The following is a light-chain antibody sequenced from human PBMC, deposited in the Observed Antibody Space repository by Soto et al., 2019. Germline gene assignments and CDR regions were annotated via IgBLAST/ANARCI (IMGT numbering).Light chain of an antibody. CDR1: SSNLGAGHD. Sequence: QLVLTQPPSVSGAPGQRVTISCTGSSSNLGAGHDVHWYQQLPGAAPRLLIYGNTNRPSGVPDRFSGSKSGTSASLAITGLQTEDEADYYCQSYDSRLGPYVVFGGGTKLTVL. CDR3: QSYDSRLGPYVV. CDR2: GNT. J-gene: IGLJ2*01. V-gene: IGLV1-40*01.